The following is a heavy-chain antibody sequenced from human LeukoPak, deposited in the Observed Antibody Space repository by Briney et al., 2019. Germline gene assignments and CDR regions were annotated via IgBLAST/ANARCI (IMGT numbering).Heavy chain of an antibody. J-gene: IGHJ6*02. CDR3: ARGPLYCSSTSCSPSSYYYRMDV. D-gene: IGHD2-2*01. CDR1: GGSFSGYY. V-gene: IGHV4-34*01. CDR2: INHSGST. Sequence: SETLSLTCSVYGGSFSGYYWSWIRQPPGKVLEWIGEINHSGSTNYNPSLKSRVTISVDTSKIQFSLKLSSVTAADTAVYYCARGPLYCSSTSCSPSSYYYRMDVWRQGPSVSVFS.